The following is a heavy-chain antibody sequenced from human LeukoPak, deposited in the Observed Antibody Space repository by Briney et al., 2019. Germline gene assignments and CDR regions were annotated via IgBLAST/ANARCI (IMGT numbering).Heavy chain of an antibody. Sequence: PGGSRRLSCAASGFTFSSYAMHWVRQAPGKGLEWVAVISYDGSNKYYADSVKGRFTISRDNSKNTLYLQMNSLRAEDTAVYYCARDRKGWTGGDGYKSPSLLFDYWGQGTLVTVSS. CDR1: GFTFSSYA. CDR2: ISYDGSNK. CDR3: ARDRKGWTGGDGYKSPSLLFDY. D-gene: IGHD5-24*01. J-gene: IGHJ4*02. V-gene: IGHV3-30-3*01.